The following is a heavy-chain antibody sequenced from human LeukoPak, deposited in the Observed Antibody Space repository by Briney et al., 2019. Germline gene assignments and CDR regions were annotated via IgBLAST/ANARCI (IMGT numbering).Heavy chain of an antibody. V-gene: IGHV3-7*01. CDR1: GFTFTTYW. CDR3: ARSSRELRGYAPWELMPPFDF. CDR2: INQDGTEK. Sequence: GGSLRLSCAASGFTFTTYWMSWVRQLPGKGLEWVANINQDGTEKYYVDSVKGRFTISRDNAKNSLDLQMNSLRAEDTAVYYCARSSRELRGYAPWELMPPFDFWGQGTLVTVSS. D-gene: IGHD4-23*01. J-gene: IGHJ4*02.